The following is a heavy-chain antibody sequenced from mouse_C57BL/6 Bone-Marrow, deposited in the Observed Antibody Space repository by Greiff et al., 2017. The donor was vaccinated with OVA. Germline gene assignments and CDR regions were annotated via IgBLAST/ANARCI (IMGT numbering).Heavy chain of an antibody. V-gene: IGHV5-16*01. CDR1: GFTFSDYY. J-gene: IGHJ1*03. CDR2: INYDGSST. Sequence: DVQLVESEGGLVQPGSSMKLSCTASGFTFSDYYMAWVRQVPEKGLEWVANINYDGSSTYYLDSLKSRFIISRDNAKNILYLQMSSLKSEDTATYYCAREGCYGSWYFDVWGTGTTVTVSS. D-gene: IGHD1-1*01. CDR3: AREGCYGSWYFDV.